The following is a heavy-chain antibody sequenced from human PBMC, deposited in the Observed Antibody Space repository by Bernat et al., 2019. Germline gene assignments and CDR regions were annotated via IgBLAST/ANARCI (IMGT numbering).Heavy chain of an antibody. J-gene: IGHJ6*02. CDR2: IGTAGDT. CDR1: GFTFSSYD. V-gene: IGHV3-13*01. Sequence: EVQLVESGGGLVQPGGSLRLSCAASGFTFSSYDMHWVRQATGKGLEWVSAIGTAGDTYYPGSVKGRFTISRENAKNSLYLQMNSLRAGDTAVYYCASFRYYYYGMDVRGQGTTVTVSS. CDR3: ASFRYYYYGMDV.